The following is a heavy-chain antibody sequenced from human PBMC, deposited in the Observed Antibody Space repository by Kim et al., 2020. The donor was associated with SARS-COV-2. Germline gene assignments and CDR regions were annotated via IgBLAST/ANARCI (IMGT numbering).Heavy chain of an antibody. CDR1: GYTFTSYY. CDR3: ARDVGHSVRGDGLDV. Sequence: ASVKVSCKASGYTFTSYYMHWVRQAPGQGLEWMGGINPSGGSTSYTQKFQGRVTMTRDTSISTAYMELSSLTSDDTAVYYCARDVGHSVRGDGLDVWGQG. D-gene: IGHD3-10*01. V-gene: IGHV1-2*02. CDR2: INPSGGST. J-gene: IGHJ6*02.